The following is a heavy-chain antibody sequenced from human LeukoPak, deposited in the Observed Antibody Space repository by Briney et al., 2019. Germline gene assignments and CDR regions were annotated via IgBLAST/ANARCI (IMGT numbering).Heavy chain of an antibody. CDR2: INSGGDST. Sequence: GGSLRLSCAASGFTFSTCAMTWVRQAPGKGLEWVSSINSGGDSTYYADSVKGRFTISRDNSKNTLYLQMNSLRADDTAVYYCAKVRPYWYFDLWGRGTPVTVSS. CDR3: AKVRPYWYFDL. J-gene: IGHJ2*01. CDR1: GFTFSTCA. V-gene: IGHV3-23*01.